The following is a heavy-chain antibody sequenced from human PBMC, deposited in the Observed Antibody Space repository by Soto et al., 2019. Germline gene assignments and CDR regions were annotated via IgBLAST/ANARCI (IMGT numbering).Heavy chain of an antibody. D-gene: IGHD3-16*01. CDR3: GRDAVGGPPLGWYDP. V-gene: IGHV1-2*02. CDR2: MNPRSGDT. CDR1: GYTFIGYY. J-gene: IGHJ5*02. Sequence: QVPLVQSGAEVKEPGASVKVSCKTSGYTFIGYYMHWVRQAPGQGLEWMGWMNPRSGDTNYAQKFQGRVTMTRDASFTSAYMALRRMRSDDTAVYLCGRDAVGGPPLGWYDPWGQGILVTVSS.